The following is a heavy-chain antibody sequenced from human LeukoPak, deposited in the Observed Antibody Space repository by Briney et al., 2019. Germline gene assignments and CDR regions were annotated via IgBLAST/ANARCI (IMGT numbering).Heavy chain of an antibody. J-gene: IGHJ6*02. CDR1: GFSFDNYA. CDR2: ISGDGGDT. D-gene: IGHD2-15*01. V-gene: IGHV3-43*02. CDR3: AKEFGYCSGSSCYRYYYYPMDV. Sequence: GGSLRLPCAASGFSFDNYAMHWVRQPPGKGLEWVSVISGDGGDTDYVDSVKGRFTISRDNSKDSLYLQMNSLRTEDTALYYCAKEFGYCSGSSCYRYYYYPMDVWGQGTTVTVSS.